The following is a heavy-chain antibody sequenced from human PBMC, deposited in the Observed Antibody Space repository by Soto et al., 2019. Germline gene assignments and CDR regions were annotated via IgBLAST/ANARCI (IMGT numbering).Heavy chain of an antibody. CDR2: FDPEDGET. D-gene: IGHD3-16*01. CDR3: ATDPSWGPPSPERYYWFDP. Sequence: QVQLVQSGAEVKKPGASVKVSCKVSGYTLTELSMHWVRQAPGKGLEWMGGFDPEDGETIYAQKFQGRVTMTEDTSTDTAYMELSSLRSEHTAVYYCATDPSWGPPSPERYYWFDPWGQGTLVTVSS. V-gene: IGHV1-24*01. J-gene: IGHJ5*02. CDR1: GYTLTELS.